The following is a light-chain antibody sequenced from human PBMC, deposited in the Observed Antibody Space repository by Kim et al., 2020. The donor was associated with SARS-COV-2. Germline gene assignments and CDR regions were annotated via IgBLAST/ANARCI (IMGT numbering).Light chain of an antibody. CDR2: HDN. CDR3: QTWDSTNVV. Sequence: GDKYTCWYQQKSGQSPVLVIFHDNKRPSGISERISGFNSGNTATLTISGTQSMDEADYYCQTWDSTNVVFGGGTKLTVL. CDR1: GDKY. J-gene: IGLJ2*01. V-gene: IGLV3-1*01.